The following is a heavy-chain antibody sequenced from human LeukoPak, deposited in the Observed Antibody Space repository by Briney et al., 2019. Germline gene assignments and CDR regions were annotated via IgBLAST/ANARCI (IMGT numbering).Heavy chain of an antibody. D-gene: IGHD3-10*01. Sequence: GGSLRLSCAASGFTFSSYAMSWVRQAPGKGLEWVSGISGSGDNTYYADSVKGRFTISRDNSKNTLYLQMNSLRAEDTAVYYCVTRSGTMARGVYISGYWGQGTLVTVSS. CDR3: VTRSGTMARGVYISGY. CDR1: GFTFSSYA. CDR2: ISGSGDNT. V-gene: IGHV3-23*01. J-gene: IGHJ4*02.